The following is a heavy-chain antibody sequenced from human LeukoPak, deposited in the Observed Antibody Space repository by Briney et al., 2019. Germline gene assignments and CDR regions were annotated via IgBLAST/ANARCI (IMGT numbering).Heavy chain of an antibody. CDR1: GFTFSSYG. CDR3: AKDRSGRHYYYGMDV. D-gene: IGHD3-16*02. V-gene: IGHV3-30*18. J-gene: IGHJ6*02. CDR2: ISYDGSNK. Sequence: PGGSLRLSCAASGFTFSSYGMHWVRQAPGKGLEWVAVISYDGSNKYYADSVKGRFTISRDNSKNTLYLQMNSLRAEDTAVYYCAKDRSGRHYYYGMDVWGQGTTVTASS.